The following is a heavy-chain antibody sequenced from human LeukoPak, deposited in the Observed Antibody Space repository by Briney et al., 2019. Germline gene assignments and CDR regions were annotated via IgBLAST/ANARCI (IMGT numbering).Heavy chain of an antibody. Sequence: PGGSLRLSCAASGFTFSSYEMNWVRQAPGKGLEWVSYISSSGSTIYYADSVKGRFSISRDNSKKTLYLQMNSLRAEDTAAYYCARSGLNRFDYWGQGTLVSVSS. CDR1: GFTFSSYE. CDR2: ISSSGSTI. J-gene: IGHJ4*02. D-gene: IGHD2-15*01. V-gene: IGHV3-48*03. CDR3: ARSGLNRFDY.